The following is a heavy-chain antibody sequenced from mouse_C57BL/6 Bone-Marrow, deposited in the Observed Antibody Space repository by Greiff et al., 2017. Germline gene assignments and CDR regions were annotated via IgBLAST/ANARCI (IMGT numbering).Heavy chain of an antibody. V-gene: IGHV14-4*01. J-gene: IGHJ3*01. Sequence: VQLQQSGAELVRPGASVKLSCTASGFNIKDDYMHWVKQRPEQGLEWIGWIDPENGDTEYASKFEGKATITADTSSNTAYLQLTNLTSEDTAVFYGIAAFYYGCDAWFAYWGQGTLVTVSA. CDR3: IAAFYYGCDAWFAY. CDR1: GFNIKDDY. D-gene: IGHD1-1*01. CDR2: IDPENGDT.